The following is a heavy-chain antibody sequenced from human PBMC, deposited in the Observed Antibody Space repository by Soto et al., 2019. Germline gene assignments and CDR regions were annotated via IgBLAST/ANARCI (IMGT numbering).Heavy chain of an antibody. CDR2: IYYSGST. Sequence: PSETLSLTCTVSGGSISSYYWSWIRQPPGKGLEWTGYIYYSGSTNYNPSLKSRVTISVDTSKNQFSLKLSSVTAADTAVYYCARDQYSSGWYSWGKGTLVTVSS. CDR1: GGSISSYY. D-gene: IGHD6-19*01. CDR3: ARDQYSSGWYS. V-gene: IGHV4-59*01. J-gene: IGHJ4*02.